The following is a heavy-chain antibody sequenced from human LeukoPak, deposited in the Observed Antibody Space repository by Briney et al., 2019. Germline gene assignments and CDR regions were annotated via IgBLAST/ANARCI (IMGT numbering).Heavy chain of an antibody. D-gene: IGHD2-15*01. CDR1: GGSFSGFY. CDR3: ARGYCSGGSCYSYYYYNYMDV. J-gene: IGHJ6*03. CDR2: INHTGST. V-gene: IGHV4-34*01. Sequence: SETLSLTCAVYGGSFSGFYWNWIRQPPGQGLEWIGEINHTGSTNYNPSLKSRVTISLDTSKSQFSLRLSSLTAADTAVYYCARGYCSGGSCYSYYYYNYMDVWGKGTTVTVSS.